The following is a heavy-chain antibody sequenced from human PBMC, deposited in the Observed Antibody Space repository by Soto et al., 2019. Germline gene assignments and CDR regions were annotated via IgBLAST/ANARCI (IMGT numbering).Heavy chain of an antibody. J-gene: IGHJ4*02. CDR3: ASVRATDYEIDY. CDR1: GFIFGSYW. Sequence: QAGGSLRLSCTASGFIFGSYWMTWCRNVPGKGLQWVANIKRDGSEKYYVDFVKGRFTISRDNADNSVFLDMNNLRVDDTATYYCASVRATDYEIDYWGQGALVTVSS. CDR2: IKRDGSEK. V-gene: IGHV3-7*01. D-gene: IGHD4-17*01.